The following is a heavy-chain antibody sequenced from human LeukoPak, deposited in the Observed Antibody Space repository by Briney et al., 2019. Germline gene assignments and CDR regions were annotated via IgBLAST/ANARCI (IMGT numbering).Heavy chain of an antibody. CDR2: ISAYNGNT. Sequence: ASVKVSCKASGGTFSSYAISWVRQAPGQGLEWMGWISAYNGNTNYAQKLQGRVTMTTDTSTSTAYMELRGLRSDDTAVYYCARDSNKVGATSGSDYWGQGTLVTVSS. V-gene: IGHV1-18*01. CDR3: ARDSNKVGATSGSDY. CDR1: GGTFSSYA. J-gene: IGHJ4*02. D-gene: IGHD1-26*01.